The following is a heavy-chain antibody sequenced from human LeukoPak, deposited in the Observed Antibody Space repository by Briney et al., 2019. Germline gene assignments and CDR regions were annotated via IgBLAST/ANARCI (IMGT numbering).Heavy chain of an antibody. V-gene: IGHV1-46*01. CDR2: INPSGCST. CDR1: GYTFTSYY. D-gene: IGHD6-19*01. Sequence: GASVKVSCKASGYTFTSYYMHWVRQAPGQGLEWMGIINPSGCSTSYAQKFQGRVTLNRDTSTRTVYMELSSLRSEDTAVYYCAGEPQVRYSSGWYGFGYWGQGTLVTVSS. CDR3: AGEPQVRYSSGWYGFGY. J-gene: IGHJ4*02.